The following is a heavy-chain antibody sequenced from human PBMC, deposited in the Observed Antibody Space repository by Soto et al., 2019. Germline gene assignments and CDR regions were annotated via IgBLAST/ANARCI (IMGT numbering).Heavy chain of an antibody. V-gene: IGHV3-21*01. D-gene: IGHD3-22*01. CDR3: VRDVNYYDSSGYRDY. Sequence: EVQLVESGGGRVKPGGSLRLSCAASGFTFSTYSLHWVRQAPGKGLEWVSSISSTSSYIYYADSVKGRFTISRDNAKNSLYLQMNSLRAEDTAVYYCVRDVNYYDSSGYRDYWGQGTLVTVSS. J-gene: IGHJ4*02. CDR1: GFTFSTYS. CDR2: ISSTSSYI.